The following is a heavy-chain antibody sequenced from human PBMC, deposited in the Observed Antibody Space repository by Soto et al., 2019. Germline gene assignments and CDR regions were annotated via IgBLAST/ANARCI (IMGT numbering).Heavy chain of an antibody. CDR3: ARESRVMEWLALNERDH. D-gene: IGHD3-3*01. Sequence: PGGSLRLSCAASGFTFSSYSMNWVRQAPGKGLEWVSYISSSSSTIYYADSVKGRFTISRDNAKNSLYLQMNSLRDEDTAVYYCARESRVMEWLALNERDHWGQGTLVTVSS. V-gene: IGHV3-48*02. CDR2: ISSSSSTI. CDR1: GFTFSSYS. J-gene: IGHJ4*02.